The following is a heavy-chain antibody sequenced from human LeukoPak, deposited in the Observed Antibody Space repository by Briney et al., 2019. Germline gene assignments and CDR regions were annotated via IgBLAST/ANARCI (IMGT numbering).Heavy chain of an antibody. Sequence: ASVKISCKTSGGHFITYAISWVRQAPGQGLEWMGGIIPIFGTANYAQKFQGRVTITTDESTSTAYMELSSLRSEDTAVYYCARAGYSSSWYGPEVYYYYMDVWGKGTTVTVSS. CDR3: ARAGYSSSWYGPEVYYYYMDV. CDR1: GGHFITYA. V-gene: IGHV1-69*05. J-gene: IGHJ6*03. CDR2: IIPIFGTA. D-gene: IGHD6-13*01.